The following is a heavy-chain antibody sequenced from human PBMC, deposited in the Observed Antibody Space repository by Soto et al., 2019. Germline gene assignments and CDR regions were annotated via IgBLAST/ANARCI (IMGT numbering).Heavy chain of an antibody. J-gene: IGHJ1*01. V-gene: IGHV4-59*08. Sequence: SETLSLTCSVFGGSISSYYWSWIRQPPGKGLEWIGYIYYSGSTNYNPSLKSRVTISVDTSKNQFSLKLSSVTAADTAVYYCASLRGHYDILTGYYNHGYFQHWGQGTLVTVSS. CDR2: IYYSGST. CDR3: ASLRGHYDILTGYYNHGYFQH. CDR1: GGSISSYY. D-gene: IGHD3-9*01.